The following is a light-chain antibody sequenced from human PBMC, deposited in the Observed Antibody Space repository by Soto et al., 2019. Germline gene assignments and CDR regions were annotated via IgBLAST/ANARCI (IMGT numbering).Light chain of an antibody. CDR3: QQYDSSPALT. CDR1: QTIRSNF. CDR2: AAS. Sequence: EVVLTQSPATLSLSPGERATLSCRASQTIRSNFLTWYQQKPGQAPRLLIYAASTRAAGIPDRFSGSGSGTDFTLTISRLEPEDFAVYYCQQYDSSPALTFGQGTRLQIK. J-gene: IGKJ5*01. V-gene: IGKV3-20*01.